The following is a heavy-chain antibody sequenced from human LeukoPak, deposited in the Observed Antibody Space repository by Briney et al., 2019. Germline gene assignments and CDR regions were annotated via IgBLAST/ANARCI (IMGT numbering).Heavy chain of an antibody. CDR3: ATASERYDYVWGSYRPPEY. V-gene: IGHV3-48*03. D-gene: IGHD3-16*02. CDR1: GFTFSSYE. J-gene: IGHJ4*02. CDR2: ISSSGSTI. Sequence: PGGSLRLSCAASGFTFSSYEMNWVRQAPGKGLEWVSYISSSGSTIYYADSVKGRFTISRDNAKNSLYLQMNSLRAEDTAVYYCATASERYDYVWGSYRPPEYWGQGTLVTDSS.